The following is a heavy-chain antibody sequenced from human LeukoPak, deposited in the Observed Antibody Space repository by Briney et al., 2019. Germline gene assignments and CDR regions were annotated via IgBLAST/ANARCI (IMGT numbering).Heavy chain of an antibody. D-gene: IGHD3-22*01. CDR1: VYTFTVYY. CDR2: IHPNSGGT. CDR3: ARWGKYYHDSSGYYY. V-gene: IGHV1-2*02. J-gene: IGHJ4*02. Sequence: ASVKVSCTASVYTFTVYYMHWGRQAPEQGLECMGWIHPNSGGTKYAQRFQGRVTVTRDTSISTVYMELSRLRSDDTAVYYCARWGKYYHDSSGYYYWGQGTLVSVSS.